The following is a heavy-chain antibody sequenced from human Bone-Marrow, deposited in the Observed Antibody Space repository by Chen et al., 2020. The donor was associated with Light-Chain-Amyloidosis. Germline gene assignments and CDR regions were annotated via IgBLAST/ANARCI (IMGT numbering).Heavy chain of an antibody. CDR1: GFTFSNYA. J-gene: IGHJ6*02. CDR2: RAARDGSS. D-gene: IGHD3-22*01. V-gene: IGHV3-23*04. CDR3: PKDDPIDVYDGATPPVALPDYAMDA. Sequence: EAQLVESGGGLVQPGGSLRLSCVASGFTFSNYAMSWVRQAPGKGLEWVSGRAARDGSSYCEDSVKAPFAISKYNSKNTQKLQKNSLKAPHKDIHYCPKDDPIDVYDGATPPVALPDYAMDAWGHGPTLTVSS.